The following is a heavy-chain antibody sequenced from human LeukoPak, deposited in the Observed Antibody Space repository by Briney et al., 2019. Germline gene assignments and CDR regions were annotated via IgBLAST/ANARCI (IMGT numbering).Heavy chain of an antibody. Sequence: SETLSLTCAVYGGSFSGYYWGWIRQPPGKGLEWIGEINHSGSTNYNPSLKSRVTISVDTSKNQFSLKLSSVTAADTAVYYCAGQTMSGSYYFDYWGQGTLVTVSS. CDR2: INHSGST. V-gene: IGHV4-34*01. J-gene: IGHJ4*02. D-gene: IGHD1-26*01. CDR3: AGQTMSGSYYFDY. CDR1: GGSFSGYY.